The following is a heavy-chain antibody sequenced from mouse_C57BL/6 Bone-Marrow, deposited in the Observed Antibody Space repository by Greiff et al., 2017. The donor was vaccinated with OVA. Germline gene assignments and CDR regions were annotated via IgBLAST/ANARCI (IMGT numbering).Heavy chain of an antibody. CDR2: IYPRSGNT. Sequence: VKVVESGAELARPGASVKLSCKASGYTFTSYGISWVKQRTGQGLEWIGEIYPRSGNTYYNEKFKGKATLTADKSSSTAYMELRSLTSEDSAVYFCAREDYYGSSYDYWGQGTTLTVSS. CDR3: AREDYYGSSYDY. D-gene: IGHD1-1*01. V-gene: IGHV1-81*01. J-gene: IGHJ2*01. CDR1: GYTFTSYG.